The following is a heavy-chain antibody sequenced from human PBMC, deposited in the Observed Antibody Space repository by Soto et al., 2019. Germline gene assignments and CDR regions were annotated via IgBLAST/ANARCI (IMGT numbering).Heavy chain of an antibody. J-gene: IGHJ6*02. CDR2: IYSVGST. Sequence: GGSLRLSCAASGFTVINNYRSWVRQAPGKGLEWVSVIYSVGSTFYGDSVKVRFTISRDTSKNTVDLQMNSLRAEDTAVYYCARAAFTINREYYYATDVWGHGTTVTVSS. CDR1: GFTVINNY. V-gene: IGHV3-53*01. D-gene: IGHD3-3*02. CDR3: ARAAFTINREYYYATDV.